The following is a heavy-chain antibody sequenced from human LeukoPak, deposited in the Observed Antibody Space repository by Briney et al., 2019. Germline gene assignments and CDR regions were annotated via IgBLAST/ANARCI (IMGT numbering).Heavy chain of an antibody. J-gene: IGHJ4*02. CDR2: IYTSGST. V-gene: IGHV4-61*02. CDR3: ARGRPRFDY. Sequence: SETLSLTCTVSGGSISSSSYYWSWIRQPAGKGLEWIGRIYTSGSTNYNPSLKSRVTISVDTSKNRFSLKLSSVTAADTAVYYCARGRPRFDYWGQGTLVTVSS. CDR1: GGSISSSSYY.